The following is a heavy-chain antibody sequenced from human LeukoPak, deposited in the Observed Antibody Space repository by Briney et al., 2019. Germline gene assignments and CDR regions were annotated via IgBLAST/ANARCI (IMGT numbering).Heavy chain of an antibody. Sequence: PSETLSLTCNVSGGSITSYYWSWIRQPPGKELEWIGYFYYSGSTNYNPSLKSRVTISVDTSKSHFSLNLGSVTAADTAVYYCARGDYYYYMDVWGKGTTVTVSS. CDR3: ARGDYYYYMDV. CDR1: GGSITSYY. V-gene: IGHV4-59*01. J-gene: IGHJ6*03. CDR2: FYYSGST.